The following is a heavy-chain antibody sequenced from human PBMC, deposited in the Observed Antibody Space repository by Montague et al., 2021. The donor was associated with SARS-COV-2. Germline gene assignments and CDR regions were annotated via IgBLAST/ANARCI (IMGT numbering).Heavy chain of an antibody. D-gene: IGHD2-2*02. J-gene: IGHJ6*02. CDR3: ARDPSRQPLLYPIGDYYYGMDV. CDR1: GGSFSGHY. Sequence: SETLSLTCTVYGGSFSGHYWNWIRQPPGKGLGWIGEINHSGSTNNNPSLKSRVTISVDTSKNQFSLKLSSVTAADTAVYYCARDPSRQPLLYPIGDYYYGMDVWGQGTTVTVSS. V-gene: IGHV4-34*01. CDR2: INHSGST.